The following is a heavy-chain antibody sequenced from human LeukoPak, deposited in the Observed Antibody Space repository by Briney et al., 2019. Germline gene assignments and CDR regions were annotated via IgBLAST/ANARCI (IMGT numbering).Heavy chain of an antibody. CDR1: GFTFSSYW. CDR3: TSTSATLRAFDI. CDR2: VNNDGSST. J-gene: IGHJ3*02. V-gene: IGHV3-74*01. D-gene: IGHD5-24*01. Sequence: GGSLRLSCAASGFTFSSYWMHWVRQAPGKGLVWVSRVNNDGSSTNYADSVKGRFTISRDNAKNTLYLQMNSLTAEDTAVYYCTSTSATLRAFDIWGQGTMVTVSS.